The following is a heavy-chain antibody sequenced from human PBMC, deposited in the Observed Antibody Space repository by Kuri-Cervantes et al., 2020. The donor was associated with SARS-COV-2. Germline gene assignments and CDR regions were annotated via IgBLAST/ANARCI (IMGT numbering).Heavy chain of an antibody. Sequence: SETLSLTCAVSGGSISSGGYSWSWIRQPPGKGLEWIGYIYHSGSTYYNPSPKSRVTISVDTSKNQFSLKLSSVTAADTAVYYCARGAYDFWSGYRQTWFDPWGQGTLVTVST. D-gene: IGHD3-3*01. CDR3: ARGAYDFWSGYRQTWFDP. CDR2: IYHSGST. J-gene: IGHJ5*02. V-gene: IGHV4-30-2*01. CDR1: GGSISSGGYS.